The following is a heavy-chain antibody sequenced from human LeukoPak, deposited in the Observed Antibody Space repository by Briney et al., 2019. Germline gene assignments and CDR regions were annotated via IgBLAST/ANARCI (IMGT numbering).Heavy chain of an antibody. Sequence: PGRSLRLSCAASGFTFSNYGMHWVRQAPGKGLEWVAVISYDGSNKYYADSVKGRFTISRDNSKNTLYLQMNSLRAEDTAVYYCAKDSGNWGIAAAGTLGYWGQGTLVTVSS. J-gene: IGHJ4*02. CDR3: AKDSGNWGIAAAGTLGY. D-gene: IGHD6-13*01. CDR1: GFTFSNYG. V-gene: IGHV3-30*18. CDR2: ISYDGSNK.